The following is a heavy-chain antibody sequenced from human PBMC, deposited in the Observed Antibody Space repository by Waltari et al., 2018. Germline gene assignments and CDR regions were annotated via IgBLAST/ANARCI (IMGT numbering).Heavy chain of an antibody. D-gene: IGHD1-1*01. CDR3: ARDRRDDNNSVRWLDP. CDR1: VYMFRNLG. V-gene: IGHV1-18*01. J-gene: IGHJ5*02. CDR2: ISAYNGNT. Sequence: QIQLVQSGGEVKKPGASVNVSCKASVYMFRNLGIFWVRQAPGQGLEYMGWISAYNGNTNYAQNFQGRLTLTTDTSASTAYMELSSLTSDDTAVYFCARDRRDDNNSVRWLDPWGQGTLVTVSS.